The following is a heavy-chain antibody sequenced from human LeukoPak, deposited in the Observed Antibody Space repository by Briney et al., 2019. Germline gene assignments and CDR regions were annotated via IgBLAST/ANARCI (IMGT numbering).Heavy chain of an antibody. J-gene: IGHJ5*02. V-gene: IGHV3-64D*09. CDR3: VKDSSGYNWFDP. CDR2: ISSNGGRT. CDR1: GFTFSTYA. D-gene: IGHD6-19*01. Sequence: GGSLRLSCSASGFTFSTYAMHWVRQALGKGLENVSAISSNGGRTYYADSVKGRFTISRDNSKNTLYLQMSSLRAEDTAVYFCVKDSSGYNWFDPWGQGTLVTVSS.